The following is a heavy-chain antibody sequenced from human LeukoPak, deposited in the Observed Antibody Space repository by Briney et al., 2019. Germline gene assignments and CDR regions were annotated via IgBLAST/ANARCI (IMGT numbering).Heavy chain of an antibody. CDR1: RFTFSNFW. CDR2: ISSDGSTT. J-gene: IGHJ4*01. D-gene: IGHD3-3*01. V-gene: IGHV3-74*01. CDR3: IRDWRNLAFDH. Sequence: GGSLRLSCVESRFTFSNFWMHWVRQAPGKDLVWVSRISSDGSTTDYADSVKGRFTISRDNAKNTLYLQMNSLRAEDTAVYYCIRDWRNLAFDHWGHGTLVTVSP.